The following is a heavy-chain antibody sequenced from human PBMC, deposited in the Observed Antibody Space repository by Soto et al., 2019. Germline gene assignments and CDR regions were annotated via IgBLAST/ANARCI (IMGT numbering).Heavy chain of an antibody. CDR3: ARVTSMVRGVIANWFEP. V-gene: IGHV1-69*01. Sequence: QVPLGQSGAEVKKPGSSVTVSCKASGGTFSSSAIHWVRQAPGQGLEWMGGIIPMYGPAKYAQRFQGRVTITADESTTTVYMELTSLTSQYTAVYYCARVTSMVRGVIANWFEPWGHGTLVTVSS. D-gene: IGHD3-10*01. CDR2: IIPMYGPA. CDR1: GGTFSSSA. J-gene: IGHJ5*02.